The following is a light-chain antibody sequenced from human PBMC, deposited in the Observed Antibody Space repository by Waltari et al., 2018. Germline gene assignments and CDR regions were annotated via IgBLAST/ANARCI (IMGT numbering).Light chain of an antibody. J-gene: IGLJ1*01. CDR3: ATWEGSQRV. Sequence: QSVVTQPPSASGTPGQRVTISGSGSNFNIGSNSVYWFQQLPGAAPKLLMYDNDQRPSGVPDRFSASKSGTSASLAISALQSGDEADYYCATWEGSQRVFGTGTKVTVL. CDR1: NFNIGSNS. CDR2: DND. V-gene: IGLV1-44*01.